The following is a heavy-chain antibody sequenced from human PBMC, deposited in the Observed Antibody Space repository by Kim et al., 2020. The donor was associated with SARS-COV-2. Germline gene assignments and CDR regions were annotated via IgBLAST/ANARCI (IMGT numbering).Heavy chain of an antibody. D-gene: IGHD3-10*01. Sequence: SVKVSCKASGFTFTSSAVQWVRQARGQRLEWIGWIVVGSGNTNYAQKFQERVTITRDMSTSTAYMELSSLRSEDTAVYYCAADWFGDYYYYYYGMDVWGQGTTVTVSS. CDR3: AADWFGDYYYYYYGMDV. V-gene: IGHV1-58*01. J-gene: IGHJ6*02. CDR1: GFTFTSSA. CDR2: IVVGSGNT.